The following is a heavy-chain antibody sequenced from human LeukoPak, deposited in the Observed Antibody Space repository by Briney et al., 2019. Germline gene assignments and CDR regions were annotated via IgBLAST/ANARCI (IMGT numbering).Heavy chain of an antibody. D-gene: IGHD3-22*01. V-gene: IGHV4-39*01. J-gene: IGHJ4*02. CDR1: GGSISSSSYY. CDR2: IYYSGST. Sequence: SETLSLTCTVSGGSISSSSYYWGWTRQPPGKGLEWIGSIYYSGSTYYNPSLKSRVTISVDTSKNQFSLKLSSVTAADTAVYYCNIYDSSGYYGGYWGQGTLVTVSS. CDR3: NIYDSSGYYGGY.